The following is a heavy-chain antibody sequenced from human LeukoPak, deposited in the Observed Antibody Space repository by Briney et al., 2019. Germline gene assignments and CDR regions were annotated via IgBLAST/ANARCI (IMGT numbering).Heavy chain of an antibody. V-gene: IGHV3-33*01. CDR3: ARGATYNNNRLNYFDY. CDR2: IWYDGSNK. J-gene: IGHJ4*02. Sequence: GGSLRLSCAASGFTFSSYGMQWVRQAPGKGLDWVAGIWYDGSNKNYADSVKGRFTISRDNSKNTLFLQMNSLRAEDTAVYYCARGATYNNNRLNYFDYWGQGTLVTVSS. CDR1: GFTFSSYG. D-gene: IGHD1-14*01.